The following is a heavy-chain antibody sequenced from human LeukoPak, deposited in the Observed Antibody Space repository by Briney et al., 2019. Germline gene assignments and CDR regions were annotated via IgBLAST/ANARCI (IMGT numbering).Heavy chain of an antibody. D-gene: IGHD3-10*01. J-gene: IGHJ6*02. CDR2: IIPIFGTA. Sequence: ASVKVSCKASGGTFSSYAISWVRQAPGQGLEWMGGIIPIFGTANYAQKFQGRVTMTEDTSTDTAYMELSSLRSEDTAVYYCATGAWFHDYYYYGMDVWGQGTTVTVSS. V-gene: IGHV1-69*06. CDR3: ATGAWFHDYYYYGMDV. CDR1: GGTFSSYA.